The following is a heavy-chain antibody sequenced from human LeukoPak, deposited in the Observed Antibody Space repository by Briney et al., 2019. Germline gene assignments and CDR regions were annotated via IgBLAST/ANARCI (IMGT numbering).Heavy chain of an antibody. CDR1: GFAFSSYE. CDR3: ASVGRRYGYDFCDAFDI. J-gene: IGHJ3*02. D-gene: IGHD5-12*01. Sequence: TGGSLRLSCAASGFAFSSYEMNWVRQAPGKGLEWASYISSSGSTIYYADSVKGRFTISRDNAKNSLYLQMNSLRAEDTAVYYCASVGRRYGYDFCDAFDIWGQGTMVTVSS. V-gene: IGHV3-48*03. CDR2: ISSSGSTI.